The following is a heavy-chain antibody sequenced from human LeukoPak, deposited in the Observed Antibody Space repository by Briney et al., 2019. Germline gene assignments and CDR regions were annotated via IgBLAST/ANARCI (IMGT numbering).Heavy chain of an antibody. D-gene: IGHD5/OR15-5a*01. J-gene: IGHJ3*01. V-gene: IGHV3-66*01. CDR1: GFAVSTKY. CDR2: MYSDANT. CDR3: ATSGGVYSRDAFDV. Sequence: GGSLRLSCAASGFAVSTKYMTWVRQAPGKGLECVSLMYSDANTYYADSVKGRFTISRDNSRNTLYLQMNSLRAEDTAVYYCATSGGVYSRDAFDVWGQGATVTVSS.